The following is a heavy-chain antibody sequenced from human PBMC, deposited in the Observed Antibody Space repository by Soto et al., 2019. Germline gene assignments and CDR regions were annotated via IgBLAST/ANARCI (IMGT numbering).Heavy chain of an antibody. CDR3: AREEQQLVYFDY. D-gene: IGHD6-13*01. CDR2: IYYSGST. J-gene: IGHJ4*02. V-gene: IGHV4-30-4*01. Sequence: SETLSLTCTVSGGSISSGDYYWSWIRQPPGKGLEWIGYIYYSGSTYYNPSLKSRVTISVDTSKNQFSLKLSSVTAADTAVYFCAREEQQLVYFDYWGQGTLVTVSS. CDR1: GGSISSGDYY.